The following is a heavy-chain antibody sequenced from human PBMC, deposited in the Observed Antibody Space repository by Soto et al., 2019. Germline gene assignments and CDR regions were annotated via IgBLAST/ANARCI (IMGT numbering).Heavy chain of an antibody. D-gene: IGHD2-2*01. CDR2: ISKSDYT. CDR3: AREDSIIIPAVSDF. Sequence: GGSLRLSCTVSGFAFNNYGINRVRQAPGKGLEWVSSISKSDYTYYSDSVKGRFTISRDNAKNSVSLQMNTLRVEDTAVYYCAREDSIIIPAVSDFWGQGTLVTVSS. CDR1: GFAFNNYG. J-gene: IGHJ4*02. V-gene: IGHV3-21*01.